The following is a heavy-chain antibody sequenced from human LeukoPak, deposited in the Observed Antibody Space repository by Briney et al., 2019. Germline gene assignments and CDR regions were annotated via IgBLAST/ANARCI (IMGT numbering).Heavy chain of an antibody. D-gene: IGHD6-19*01. V-gene: IGHV3-21*01. Sequence: PGGSLRLSCAASGFTFSSYSMNWVRQAPGKGLEWVSSISSSSSYIYYADSVKGRFTISRDNAKNSLYLQMNSRRAEDTAVYYCAKIYSSGWFSEQDYWGQGTLVTVSS. CDR3: AKIYSSGWFSEQDY. J-gene: IGHJ4*02. CDR1: GFTFSSYS. CDR2: ISSSSSYI.